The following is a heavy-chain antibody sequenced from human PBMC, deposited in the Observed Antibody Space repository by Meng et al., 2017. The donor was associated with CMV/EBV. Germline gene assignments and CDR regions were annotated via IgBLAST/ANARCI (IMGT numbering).Heavy chain of an antibody. J-gene: IGHJ4*02. CDR2: IIPIFGTA. Sequence: QGQRGHAGGEVKKPGSSGKASWKASVGTVSRYAISWVRQATGQGLEWMGGIIPIFGTANYAQKFQGRVTITADESTSTAYMELSSLRSEDTAVYYCARQLRLGELSPFDYWGQGTLVTVSS. CDR3: ARQLRLGELSPFDY. CDR1: VGTVSRYA. D-gene: IGHD3-16*02. V-gene: IGHV1-69*01.